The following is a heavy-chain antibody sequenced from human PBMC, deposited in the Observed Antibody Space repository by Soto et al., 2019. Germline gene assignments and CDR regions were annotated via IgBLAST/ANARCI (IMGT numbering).Heavy chain of an antibody. CDR1: GGSISPYY. J-gene: IGHJ6*03. CDR2: VYYSGNT. V-gene: IGHV4-59*01. D-gene: IGHD6-13*01. Sequence: SETLSLTCTVSGGSISPYYWSWIRQPPGKGLEWIGYVYYSGNTNYNPSLESRVTISVDTSRNRFSLNLTSATAADTAVYYCARKGAAASYAHYHMDVWGRGTAVTVSS. CDR3: ARKGAAASYAHYHMDV.